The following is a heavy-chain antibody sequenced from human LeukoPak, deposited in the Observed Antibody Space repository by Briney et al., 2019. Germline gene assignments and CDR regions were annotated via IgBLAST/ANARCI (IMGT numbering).Heavy chain of an antibody. D-gene: IGHD5-18*01. V-gene: IGHV3-48*01. CDR1: GFTSSNYS. CDR2: ISSSSSTI. J-gene: IGHJ6*03. Sequence: GGSLRLSCAASGFTSSNYSMNWVRQAPGKGLECVSYISSSSSTIYYADSVRGRFTISRDNAKNSLYLQMNSLRAEDTAVYYCAREEKGYTYGQSHYYYYMDVWGKGTTVTVSS. CDR3: AREEKGYTYGQSHYYYYMDV.